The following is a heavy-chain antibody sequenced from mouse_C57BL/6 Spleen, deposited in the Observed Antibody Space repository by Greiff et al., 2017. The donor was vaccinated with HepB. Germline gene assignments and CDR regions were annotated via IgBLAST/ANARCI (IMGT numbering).Heavy chain of an antibody. CDR2: IYPGRGST. D-gene: IGHD1-1*01. CDR1: GYTFTSYW. V-gene: IGHV1-55*01. J-gene: IGHJ2*01. Sequence: VQLQQPGAELVKPGASVKMSCKASGYTFTSYWITWVKQRPGQGLEWIGDIYPGRGSTNYNEKFKSKATLTVDTSSSTAYMQLSSLTSEDSAVYYCARGYGSIYYFDYWGQGTTLTVSS. CDR3: ARGYGSIYYFDY.